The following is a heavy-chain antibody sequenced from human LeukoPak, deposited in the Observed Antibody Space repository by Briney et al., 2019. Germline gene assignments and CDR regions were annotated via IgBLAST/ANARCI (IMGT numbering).Heavy chain of an antibody. CDR3: PRIVVVAATPYYFDY. D-gene: IGHD2-15*01. CDR1: GYTFTSYD. CDR2: MNPNSGNT. Sequence: ASVKVSCKASGYTFTSYDINWVRQAPGQGLEWMGWMNPNSGNTGYAQKFQGRVSMTRNTSISTAYMELSRLRSDDTAVYYCPRIVVVAATPYYFDYWGQGTLVTVSS. V-gene: IGHV1-8*01. J-gene: IGHJ4*02.